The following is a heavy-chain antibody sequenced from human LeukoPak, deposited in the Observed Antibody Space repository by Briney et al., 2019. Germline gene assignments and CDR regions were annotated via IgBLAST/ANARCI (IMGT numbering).Heavy chain of an antibody. CDR1: GGSMSSYY. CDR3: ARHSSYRSMWFDP. D-gene: IGHD1-1*01. CDR2: IYYSGST. J-gene: IGHJ5*02. V-gene: IGHV4-59*08. Sequence: SETLSLTCTVSGGSMSSYYWSWIRQPPGKGLEWIGYIYYSGSTNYNPSLKSRVTISVDTSKNQFSLKLSSVTAADTAVYYCARHSSYRSMWFDPWGQGTLVTVSS.